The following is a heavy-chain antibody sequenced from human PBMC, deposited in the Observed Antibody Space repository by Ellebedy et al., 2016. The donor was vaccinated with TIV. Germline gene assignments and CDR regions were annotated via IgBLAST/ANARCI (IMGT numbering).Heavy chain of an antibody. CDR3: ARGIYGSGSVDY. V-gene: IGHV4-4*02. D-gene: IGHD3-10*01. CDR2: IHHIGRT. CDR1: GGSISNDNW. Sequence: MPSETLSLTCAVSGGSISNDNWWSWVRQSPGKGLEWIGEIHHIGRTTYNPSLKSRVSISVDKSKNQFSLRLTSVTAADTAVYFCARGIYGSGSVDYWGQGTLVTVSS. J-gene: IGHJ4*02.